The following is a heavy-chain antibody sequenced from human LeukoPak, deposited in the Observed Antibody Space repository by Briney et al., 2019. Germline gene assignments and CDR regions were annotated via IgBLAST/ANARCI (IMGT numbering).Heavy chain of an antibody. CDR3: ARDTGQYAPGTPGFTRFDP. Sequence: PSETLSLTYTVSGGSISSANYYWGWIRQPPGKGLEWIGSVYNSGSTYYNPSLKSRVIVSLAMSQNQFSLRLTSVTAADTAVYYCARDTGQYAPGTPGFTRFDPWGQGALVTVSS. CDR1: GGSISSANYY. D-gene: IGHD3-10*01. CDR2: VYNSGST. V-gene: IGHV4-39*07. J-gene: IGHJ5*02.